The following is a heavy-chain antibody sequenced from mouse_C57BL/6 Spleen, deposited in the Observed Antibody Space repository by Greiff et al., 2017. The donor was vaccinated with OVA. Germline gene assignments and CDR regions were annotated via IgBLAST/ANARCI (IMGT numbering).Heavy chain of an antibody. J-gene: IGHJ4*01. CDR1: GYTFTSYT. V-gene: IGHV1-4*01. D-gene: IGHD1-1*01. CDR2: INPSSGYT. CDR3: AKGATVVATGVDY. Sequence: QVQLQQSGAELARPGASVKMSCKASGYTFTSYTMHWVKQRPGQGLEWIGYINPSSGYTKYNQKFKDKATLTADKSSSTAYMQLSSLTSEDSAVYYCAKGATVVATGVDYWGQGTSVTVSS.